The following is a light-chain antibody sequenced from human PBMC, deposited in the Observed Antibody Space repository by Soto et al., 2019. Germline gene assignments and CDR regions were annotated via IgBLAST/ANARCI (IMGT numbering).Light chain of an antibody. CDR1: SSNIGAGYD. Sequence: QSVLTQPPSLSGAPGQRVTISCTGSSSNIGAGYDVHWYQQLPGTAPKLLIYGNSNRPSGVPDRFSGSKSGTSASLAITGLQAEDEADYYCQSYDSSLSGAVFGGGTKLTGL. CDR2: GNS. J-gene: IGLJ2*01. V-gene: IGLV1-40*01. CDR3: QSYDSSLSGAV.